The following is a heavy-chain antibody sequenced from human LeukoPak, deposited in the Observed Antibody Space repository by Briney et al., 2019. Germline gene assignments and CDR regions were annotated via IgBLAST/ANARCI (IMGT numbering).Heavy chain of an antibody. CDR3: ASGRVTAVY. Sequence: GGSLRLSCAASGFTFSSSLMTWVRQAPGKGLDWVASVNQDGGEKNYVDSVKGRFTISRDNAKNSLYLQMNSLRTEDTAVYYCASGRVTAVYWGQGTLVTVSS. J-gene: IGHJ4*02. CDR1: GFTFSSSL. V-gene: IGHV3-7*03. CDR2: VNQDGGEK. D-gene: IGHD2-21*02.